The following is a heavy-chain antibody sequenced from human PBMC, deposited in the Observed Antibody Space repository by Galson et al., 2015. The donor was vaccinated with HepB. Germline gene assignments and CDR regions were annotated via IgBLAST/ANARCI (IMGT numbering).Heavy chain of an antibody. CDR2: ISYDGSTK. V-gene: IGHV3-30*18. CDR3: AKGSGNYYKERATNDYGMDV. Sequence: SLRLSCAASGLSISTYGMHWVRQAPGKGLEWVAVISYDGSTKYYADSVKGRFTISRDNSKNTLHLQMDSLRAEDTAVYYCAKGSGNYYKERATNDYGMDVWGQGTTVTVSS. CDR1: GLSISTYG. J-gene: IGHJ6*02. D-gene: IGHD3-10*01.